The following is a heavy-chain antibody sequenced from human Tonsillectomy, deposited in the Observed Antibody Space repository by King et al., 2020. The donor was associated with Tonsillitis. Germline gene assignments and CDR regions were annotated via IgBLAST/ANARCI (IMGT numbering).Heavy chain of an antibody. Sequence: QLQLQESGPGLLKPSETLSLTCTVSGGSISSSNYYWGWIRQPPGKGLEWIGRIYYSGSTYYYPSLKSRVTISVDTSKNQFSLKLSPVTAADTAVYYCASVHSDYGGYWYFDLWGRGTLVTVSS. CDR1: GGSISSSNYY. CDR2: IYYSGST. CDR3: ASVHSDYGGYWYFDL. D-gene: IGHD4-23*01. J-gene: IGHJ2*01. V-gene: IGHV4-39*01.